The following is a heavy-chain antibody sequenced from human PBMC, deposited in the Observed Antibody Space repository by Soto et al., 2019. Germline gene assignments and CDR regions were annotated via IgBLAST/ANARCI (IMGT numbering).Heavy chain of an antibody. CDR1: GYTFTSYA. Sequence: GASVKVSCKASGYTFTSYAMHWVRQAPGQRLEWMGWINAGNGNTKYSQKFQGRVTITRDTYASTAYMELSSLRSEDTAVYYCARVEHLVPSTFDYWGQGTLVTVSS. V-gene: IGHV1-3*01. CDR2: INAGNGNT. J-gene: IGHJ4*02. CDR3: ARVEHLVPSTFDY. D-gene: IGHD6-6*01.